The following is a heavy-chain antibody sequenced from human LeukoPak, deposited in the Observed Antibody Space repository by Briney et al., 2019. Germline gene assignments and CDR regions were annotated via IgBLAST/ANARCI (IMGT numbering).Heavy chain of an antibody. CDR2: ISSSSSYI. CDR1: GFTFSSYS. V-gene: IGHV3-21*01. Sequence: GGSLRLSCAASGFTFSSYSMNWVRQAPGKGLEWVSSISSSSSYIYYADSVKGRFTISRDNAKNSLYLQMNSLRAEDTAVYYCARASVHYASDIWGQGTMVTVSS. CDR3: ARASVHYASDI. J-gene: IGHJ3*02.